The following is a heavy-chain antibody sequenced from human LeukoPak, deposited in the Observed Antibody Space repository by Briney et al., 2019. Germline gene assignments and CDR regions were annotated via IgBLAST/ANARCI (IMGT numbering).Heavy chain of an antibody. D-gene: IGHD6-13*01. V-gene: IGHV3-7*03. CDR2: IKQDGNEK. CDR3: AKDIERGYSSSSYFDY. J-gene: IGHJ4*02. CDR1: GFTFDSYW. Sequence: PGGSLRLSCAASGFTFDSYWMSWVRQAPGKGLEWVANIKQDGNEKYYVDSVKGRFTISRDNAKNSLYLQMNSLRAEDMALYYCAKDIERGYSSSSYFDYWGQGTLVTVSS.